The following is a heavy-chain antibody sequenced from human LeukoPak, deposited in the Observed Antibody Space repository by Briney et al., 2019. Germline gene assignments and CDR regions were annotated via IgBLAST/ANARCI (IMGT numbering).Heavy chain of an antibody. CDR1: GFSLRNHA. CDR2: ISGSDGST. J-gene: IGHJ4*02. D-gene: IGHD5-24*01. V-gene: IGHV3-23*01. Sequence: GGSPRLSCAASGFSLRNHAMNWVRQAPGKGLEWVSGISGSDGSTYYADSVKGRFTISSDNSKNTLYLQMDSLGAEDTAVYFCARRTRDGYNTPIDFWGQGTLVTVSS. CDR3: ARRTRDGYNTPIDF.